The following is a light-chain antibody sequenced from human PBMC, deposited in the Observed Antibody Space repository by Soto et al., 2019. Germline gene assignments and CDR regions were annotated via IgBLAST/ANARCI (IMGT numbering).Light chain of an antibody. V-gene: IGKV1-5*01. J-gene: IGKJ1*01. CDR3: QQYNSYWT. CDR2: GTS. Sequence: EILLTQSPSSLSSSPGDRATISCRASQSVSNSLNWYQKKPGKAPNLLIYGTSGVHSGVPSRFSGSGSGTEFTLTISSLQPDEFATYYCQQYNSYWTFGQGTKVDIK. CDR1: QSVSNS.